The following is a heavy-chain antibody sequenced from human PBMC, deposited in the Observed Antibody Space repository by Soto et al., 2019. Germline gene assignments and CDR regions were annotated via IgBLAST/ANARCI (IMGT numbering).Heavy chain of an antibody. D-gene: IGHD6-13*01. CDR2: INPNSGGT. V-gene: IGHV1-2*02. J-gene: IGHJ5*02. CDR1: LYTFIGYF. Sequence: GSVQVSLQSSLYTFIGYFMHSVRQAPSRGLEWMGWINPNSGGTNFAQKFQGRVTMTRDTSISTASMELSRLRSDDTAGYYCARETPGWAAAGHDGFDLWGQGTMVTVSS. CDR3: ARETPGWAAAGHDGFDL.